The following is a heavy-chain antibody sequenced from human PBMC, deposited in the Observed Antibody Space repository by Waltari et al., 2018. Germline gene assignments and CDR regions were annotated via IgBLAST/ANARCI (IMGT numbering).Heavy chain of an antibody. Sequence: QVQLQESGPELVKPSETLSLTCAVSGFSITSGYYWHWIRQPPGKGLEWVGTIYYCGTTYYTPSLQSRVSISVDTSKNEFSLTLTAVTAADTAVYYCATATTAHFDFWGQGSLVTVSS. V-gene: IGHV4-38-2*01. D-gene: IGHD4-17*01. CDR1: GFSITSGYY. CDR2: IYYCGTT. CDR3: ATATTAHFDF. J-gene: IGHJ4*02.